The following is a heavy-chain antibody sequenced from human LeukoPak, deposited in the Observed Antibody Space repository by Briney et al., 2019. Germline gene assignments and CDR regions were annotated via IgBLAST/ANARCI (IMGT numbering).Heavy chain of an antibody. J-gene: IGHJ4*02. CDR3: ARQADIAVAGTVDY. V-gene: IGHV4-59*08. D-gene: IGHD6-19*01. CDR1: GGSISSYY. Sequence: SETLSLTCTVSGGSISSYYWSWIRQPPGKGLEWIGYIYYSGSTNYNPSLKSRVTISVDTSKNQFSLKLSSVTAADTAVYYCARQADIAVAGTVDYWGQGTLVTVSS. CDR2: IYYSGST.